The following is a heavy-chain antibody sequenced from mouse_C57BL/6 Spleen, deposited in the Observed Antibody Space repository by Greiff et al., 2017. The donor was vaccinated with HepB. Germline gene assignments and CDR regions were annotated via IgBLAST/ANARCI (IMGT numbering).Heavy chain of an antibody. CDR2: IYPGDGDT. Sequence: VQLQESGAELVKPGASVKISCKASGYAFSSYWMNWVKQRPGKGLEWIGQIYPGDGDTNYHGKFKGKATLTADKSSSTAYMQLSSLTTEDSAVYFCAGNGYYVRAMDYWGQGTSVTVSS. D-gene: IGHD2-3*01. V-gene: IGHV1-80*01. CDR1: GYAFSSYW. CDR3: AGNGYYVRAMDY. J-gene: IGHJ4*01.